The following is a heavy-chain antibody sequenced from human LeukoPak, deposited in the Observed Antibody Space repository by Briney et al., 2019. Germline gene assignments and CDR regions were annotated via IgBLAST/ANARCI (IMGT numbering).Heavy chain of an antibody. CDR3: AKDLSRYYYFGMDV. CDR2: IKQDGSKK. V-gene: IGHV3-7*01. D-gene: IGHD3-9*01. Sequence: PGGSLRLSCVASGFPFSSYWMTWVRQAPGKGLEWVANIKQDGSKKSYVDSVKGRFTISRDNSKNTLYMQMNSLRVEDTAVYYCAKDLSRYYYFGMDVWGQGTTVTVSS. CDR1: GFPFSSYW. J-gene: IGHJ6*02.